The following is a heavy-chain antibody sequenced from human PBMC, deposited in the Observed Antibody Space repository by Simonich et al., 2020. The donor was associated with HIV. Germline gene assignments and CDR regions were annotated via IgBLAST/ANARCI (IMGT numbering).Heavy chain of an antibody. V-gene: IGHV3-23*01. CDR2: ITDSNEST. CDR3: VNRAWLDS. CDR1: GFSFSSYG. D-gene: IGHD3-10*01. J-gene: IGHJ5*01. Sequence: EVQLLEFGGGLVQPGGSLRLSCAASGFSFSSYGMSWVRQAPGKGLEWGSVITDSNESTNYADSVKGRFTISRDNSKNTLYLQMNSLRAEDTAVYYCVNRAWLDSWGQGALVTVSS.